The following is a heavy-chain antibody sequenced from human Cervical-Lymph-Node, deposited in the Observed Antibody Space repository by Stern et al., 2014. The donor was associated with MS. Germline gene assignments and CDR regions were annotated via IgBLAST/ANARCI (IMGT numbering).Heavy chain of an antibody. CDR3: ARGISGRWLDAFDV. CDR2: INTNSGAT. CDR1: AYTFIDNY. D-gene: IGHD1-26*01. Sequence: QVQLVQSGAEVKKPGASVKLSCKASAYTFIDNYIHWMRQAPGQGLEWMGWINTNSGATAFAQNLQGRVTMTGDTSITTVYVELSRLTLDDTALYFCARGISGRWLDAFDVWGQGTMVTVSS. V-gene: IGHV1-2*02. J-gene: IGHJ3*01.